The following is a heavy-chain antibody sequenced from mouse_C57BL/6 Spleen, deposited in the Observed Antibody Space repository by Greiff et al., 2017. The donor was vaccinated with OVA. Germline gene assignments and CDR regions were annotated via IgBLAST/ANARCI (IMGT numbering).Heavy chain of an antibody. CDR1: GYTFTSYW. CDR3: ASSPSRAWFSY. D-gene: IGHD6-1*01. V-gene: IGHV1-55*01. J-gene: IGHJ3*01. CDR2: IYPGSGST. Sequence: QVQLQQPGAELVKPGASVKMSCKASGYTFTSYWINWVKQRPGQGLEWIGDIYPGSGSTNYNEKFKSKATLTVDTSSITAYMKLSSLTSEDSAFYDCASSPSRAWFSYWGQGTLVTVSA.